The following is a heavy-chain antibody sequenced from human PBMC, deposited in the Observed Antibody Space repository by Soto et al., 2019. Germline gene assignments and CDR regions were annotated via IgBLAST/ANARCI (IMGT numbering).Heavy chain of an antibody. CDR3: ARSLWKQLDPDDAFDI. CDR2: ISAYNGNT. Sequence: QVQLVQSGAEVKKPGASVKVSCKASGYTFTSYGISWVRQAPGQGLERMGWISAYNGNTNYAQKLQGRVTMTTDTSTSTAYMELRSLRSDDTAVYYCARSLWKQLDPDDAFDIWGQGTMFTVSS. V-gene: IGHV1-18*01. J-gene: IGHJ3*02. D-gene: IGHD6-13*01. CDR1: GYTFTSYG.